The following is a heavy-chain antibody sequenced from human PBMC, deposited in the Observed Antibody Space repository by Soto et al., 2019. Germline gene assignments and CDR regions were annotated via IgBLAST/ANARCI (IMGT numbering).Heavy chain of an antibody. D-gene: IGHD2-21*01. CDR1: GFTVSSNY. J-gene: IGHJ6*02. CDR3: ARDKHTYYGMDV. V-gene: IGHV3-53*01. CDR2: IYSGGST. Sequence: LRLSFAASGFTVSSNYMSWVRQAPGKGLEWVSVIYSGGSTYYADSVKGRFTISRDNSKNTLYLQMNSLRAEDTAVYYCARDKHTYYGMDVWGQGTTVTVSS.